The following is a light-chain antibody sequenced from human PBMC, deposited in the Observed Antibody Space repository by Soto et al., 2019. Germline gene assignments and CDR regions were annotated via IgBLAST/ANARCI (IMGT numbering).Light chain of an antibody. CDR2: GAS. Sequence: EILMTQSPATLSVSPGERATLSCMATQTVNNKVVWYQHKPGQAPRLLIYGASTRATGIPARFSGSGSGTEFTLSISSLQSADFAVYYCQQYNRWPHLNLGQGTTPEI. CDR1: QTVNNK. J-gene: IGKJ5*01. CDR3: QQYNRWPHLN. V-gene: IGKV3-15*01.